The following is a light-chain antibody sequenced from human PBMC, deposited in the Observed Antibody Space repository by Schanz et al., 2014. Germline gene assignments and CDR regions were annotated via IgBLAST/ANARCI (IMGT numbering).Light chain of an antibody. J-gene: IGLJ3*02. CDR1: SSNIGGNT. CDR2: SDN. V-gene: IGLV1-44*01. CDR3: AAWDDGLNGWM. Sequence: QSVLTQPPSASGTPGQRVTISCSGSSSNIGGNTVNWYQQLPGTAPKVLIYSDNQRPSGVPDRFSGSKSGTSASLAISGLQSEDEADYYCAAWDDGLNGWMFGGGTKLTVL.